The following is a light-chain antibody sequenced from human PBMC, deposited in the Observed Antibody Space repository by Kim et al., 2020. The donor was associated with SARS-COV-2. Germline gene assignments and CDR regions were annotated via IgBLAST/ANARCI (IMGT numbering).Light chain of an antibody. J-gene: IGLJ3*02. Sequence: ASVKLTCTLSSGHSNYAIAWHQQQPEKGPRYLMKLNSDGSHSKGDGIPDRFSGSSSGAERYLTISSRQSEDEADYYCQTWGTGIRVFGGGTQLTV. CDR3: QTWGTGIRV. V-gene: IGLV4-69*01. CDR1: SGHSNYA. CDR2: LNSDGSH.